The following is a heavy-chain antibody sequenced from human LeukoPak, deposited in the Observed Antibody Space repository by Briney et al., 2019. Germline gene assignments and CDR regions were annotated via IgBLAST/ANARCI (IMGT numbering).Heavy chain of an antibody. V-gene: IGHV3-30*02. J-gene: IGHJ4*02. D-gene: IGHD5-18*01. CDR3: AKGGNGYSYGYFDY. Sequence: GGSLRLSCAASGFTFSSYGMHWVRQAPGQGLEWEAFIRYDGGNKYYADSVKGRFTISRDNSKNTLYLQMNSLRTEDTAVYYCAKGGNGYSYGYFDYWGQGTLVTVSS. CDR2: IRYDGGNK. CDR1: GFTFSSYG.